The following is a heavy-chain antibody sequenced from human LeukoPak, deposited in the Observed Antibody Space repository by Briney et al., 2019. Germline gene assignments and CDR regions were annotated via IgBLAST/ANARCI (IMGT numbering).Heavy chain of an antibody. CDR2: IYYTGST. CDR3: ARTGSTVTMLYPFDH. J-gene: IGHJ4*02. CDR1: GGSISGYY. Sequence: SETLSLTCTVSGGSISGYYWSWIRQPPGKGLEWIGYIYYTGSTNYNPSLKSRVSISVDTSKNQFSLELSSVTAADTAVYYCARTGSTVTMLYPFDHWGQGTLVTVSS. D-gene: IGHD4-17*01. V-gene: IGHV4-59*01.